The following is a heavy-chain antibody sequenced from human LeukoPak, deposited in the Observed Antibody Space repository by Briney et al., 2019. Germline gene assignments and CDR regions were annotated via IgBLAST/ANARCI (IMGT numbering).Heavy chain of an antibody. CDR1: GGSISSGDYY. Sequence: SETLSLTCTVSGGSISSGDYYWSWIRQPPGKGLEWVGYIYYSGSTYYNPSLKSRVTISVDTSKNQFSLKLSSVTAADTAVYYCAREDIVVVPAARHAFDIRGQGTMVTVSS. V-gene: IGHV4-30-4*08. CDR2: IYYSGST. CDR3: AREDIVVVPAARHAFDI. D-gene: IGHD2-2*01. J-gene: IGHJ3*02.